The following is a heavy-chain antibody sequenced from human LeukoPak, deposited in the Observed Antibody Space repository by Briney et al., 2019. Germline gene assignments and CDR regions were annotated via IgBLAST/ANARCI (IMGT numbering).Heavy chain of an antibody. Sequence: SETLSLTCTFSGGSISGYFWNWIRQPAGKGLEWIGRIYSSGNTDYNSSLRSRVTMSLDTSKSQFSLKLTSVTAADTAVYYCAREHRDYVTSGYYMDYWGQGTLVTVSS. CDR1: GGSISGYF. J-gene: IGHJ4*02. D-gene: IGHD3-3*01. CDR2: IYSSGNT. CDR3: AREHRDYVTSGYYMDY. V-gene: IGHV4-4*07.